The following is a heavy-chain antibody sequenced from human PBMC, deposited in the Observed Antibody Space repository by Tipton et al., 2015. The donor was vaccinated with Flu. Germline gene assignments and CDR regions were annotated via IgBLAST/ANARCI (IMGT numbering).Heavy chain of an antibody. J-gene: IGHJ4*02. Sequence: TLSLTCTVSGGSISSSSYYWGWIRQPPGKGLEWIGSIYYSGSTYYNPSLKSRVTLSVDTSKNQFSLKLSSVTAADTAVYYCARAHIVGAASGFDYWGQGTLVTVSS. D-gene: IGHD1-26*01. CDR2: IYYSGST. CDR1: GGSISSSSYY. CDR3: ARAHIVGAASGFDY. V-gene: IGHV4-39*07.